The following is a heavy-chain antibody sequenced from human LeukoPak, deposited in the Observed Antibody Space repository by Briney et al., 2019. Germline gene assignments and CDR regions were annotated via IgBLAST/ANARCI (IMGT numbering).Heavy chain of an antibody. Sequence: PGGSLRLSCAASGFTFISYAMSWVRQAPGKGLEWVSAISGSGDSTYYADSVRGRFTISRDNSKNTLYLQMSSLRADDTAVYYCAREPYSSGWFDYWGQGTLVTVSS. J-gene: IGHJ5*01. CDR3: AREPYSSGWFDY. D-gene: IGHD6-19*01. V-gene: IGHV3-23*01. CDR1: GFTFISYA. CDR2: ISGSGDST.